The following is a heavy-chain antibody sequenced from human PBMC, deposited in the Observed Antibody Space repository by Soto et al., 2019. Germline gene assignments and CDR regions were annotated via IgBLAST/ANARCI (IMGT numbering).Heavy chain of an antibody. Sequence: EVQLVESGGGLVQPGGSLRLSCAAFGFTVSGSYMTWVRQAPGKGLEWGSVMYSGGSTYYAGSVKGRFTVSRDTSKNTLYLQMNNLRAEDTAVYYCTRDSYPTVTADSWGQGTLVTVSS. J-gene: IGHJ4*02. CDR2: MYSGGST. CDR1: GFTVSGSY. V-gene: IGHV3-66*01. CDR3: TRDSYPTVTADS. D-gene: IGHD4-17*01.